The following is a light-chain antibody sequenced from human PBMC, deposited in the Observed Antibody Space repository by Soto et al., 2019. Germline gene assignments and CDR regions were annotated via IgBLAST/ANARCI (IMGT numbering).Light chain of an antibody. J-gene: IGLJ2*01. Sequence: QSVLTQPPSASGTPGQRVTISCSGSSSNIGSNYVYWYQQLPGTAPKLLIYRNNQRPSGVPDRFSGSKSATSASLAISGLRSEDVADYYCAAWDDSLSGRVFGGGTKLTVL. CDR1: SSNIGSNY. CDR2: RNN. V-gene: IGLV1-47*01. CDR3: AAWDDSLSGRV.